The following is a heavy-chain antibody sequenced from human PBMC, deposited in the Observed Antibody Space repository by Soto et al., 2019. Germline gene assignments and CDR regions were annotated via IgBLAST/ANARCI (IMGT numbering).Heavy chain of an antibody. CDR2: TYHSGST. V-gene: IGHV4-30-2*01. J-gene: IGHJ6*02. CDR3: ARPYRDCSGGSCYSVVGMDV. CDR1: GGSISSGGCS. Sequence: PSETLSLTCAVSGGSISSGGCSWSWIRQPPGKGLEWIGYTYHSGSTYYNPSLKSRVTISRDSAKNTLYLQMNSLRAEDTAVYYCARPYRDCSGGSCYSVVGMDVWGQGTTVTVSS. D-gene: IGHD2-15*01.